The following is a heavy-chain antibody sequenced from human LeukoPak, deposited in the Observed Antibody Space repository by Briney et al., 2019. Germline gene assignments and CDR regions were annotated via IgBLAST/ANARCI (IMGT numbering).Heavy chain of an antibody. CDR1: GGSISSGDYY. CDR3: ASIVLFGVVFFVY. V-gene: IGHV4-30-4*08. Sequence: SQTLSLTCTVSGGSISSGDYYWSWIRQPPGKGLEWIGYIYYSGSTYYNPSLKSRVTISVDTSKNQFSLKLSSVTAADTAVYYCASIVLFGVVFFVYWGQGTLVTVSS. CDR2: IYYSGST. D-gene: IGHD3-3*01. J-gene: IGHJ4*02.